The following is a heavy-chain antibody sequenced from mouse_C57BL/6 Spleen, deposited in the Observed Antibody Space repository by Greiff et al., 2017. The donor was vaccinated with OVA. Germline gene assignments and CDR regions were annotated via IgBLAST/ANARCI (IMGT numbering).Heavy chain of an antibody. CDR2: FYPGSGSI. D-gene: IGHD2-1*01. CDR1: GYTFTEYT. V-gene: IGHV1-62-2*01. J-gene: IGHJ2*01. CDR3: ARRDGNFHYFDY. Sequence: VQGVESGAELVKPGASVKLSCKASGYTFTEYTIHWVKQRSGQGLEWIGWFYPGSGSIKYNEKFKDKATLTADKSSSTVYMELSRLTSEDSAVYFCARRDGNFHYFDYWGQGTTLTVSS.